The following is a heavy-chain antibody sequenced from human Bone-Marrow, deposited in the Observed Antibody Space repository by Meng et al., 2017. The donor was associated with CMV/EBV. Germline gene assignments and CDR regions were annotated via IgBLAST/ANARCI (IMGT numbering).Heavy chain of an antibody. Sequence: GGSLRLSCAASGFTFSSYSMNWVRQAPGKGLEWVSVIYSGGSTYYADSVKGRFTISRDNSKNTLYLQMNSLRAEDTAVYYCARDTAGDVGSMDVWGQGTTVTVSS. D-gene: IGHD7-27*01. V-gene: IGHV3-53*01. CDR1: GFTFSSYS. CDR2: IYSGGST. CDR3: ARDTAGDVGSMDV. J-gene: IGHJ6*02.